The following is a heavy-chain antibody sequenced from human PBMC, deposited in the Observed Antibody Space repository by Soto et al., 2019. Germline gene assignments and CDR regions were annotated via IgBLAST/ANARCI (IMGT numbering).Heavy chain of an antibody. Sequence: QVQLVQSGAEVRGPGASVKVSCKTSGYTFTTYDINWVRQASGQGLEWVGWVNPDNGNTDYARRLQGRGTKTRDTSINTAYMELSSLRSDDTAVYYCARDVRFCSGGACYPGDFDHWGQGTQVTVSS. CDR2: VNPDNGNT. CDR3: ARDVRFCSGGACYPGDFDH. V-gene: IGHV1-8*01. CDR1: GYTFTTYD. D-gene: IGHD2-15*01. J-gene: IGHJ5*02.